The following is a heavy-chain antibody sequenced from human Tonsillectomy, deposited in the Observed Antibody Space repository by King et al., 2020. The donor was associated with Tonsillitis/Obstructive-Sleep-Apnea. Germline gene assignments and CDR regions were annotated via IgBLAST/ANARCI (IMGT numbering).Heavy chain of an antibody. V-gene: IGHV4-4*02. J-gene: IGHJ4*02. CDR2: IYHSGST. D-gene: IGHD4-17*01. CDR1: GGSLSSSNW. CDR3: ARDRYYGDYKFDY. Sequence: VQLQESGPGLVKPSGTLSLTCAVSGGSLSSSNWWSWVRQPPGEGLEWIGEIYHSGSTNYNPALQSRVTISVDKSKNQFSLKLSSVTAADTAVYYCARDRYYGDYKFDYWGQGTLVTVSS.